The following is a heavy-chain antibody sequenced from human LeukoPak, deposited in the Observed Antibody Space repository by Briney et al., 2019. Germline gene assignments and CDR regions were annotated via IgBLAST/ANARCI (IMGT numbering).Heavy chain of an antibody. CDR3: ANGGDDSGGYYAPRFDY. D-gene: IGHD3-22*01. CDR1: GYTFTSYY. J-gene: IGHJ4*02. V-gene: IGHV1-46*01. CDR2: INPTSGGT. Sequence: ASVKVSCKASGYTFTSYYIHWVRQAPRQGLEWMGIINPTSGGTVFAQKFQGRVTMTRDTSTSTVYMELSSLRSEDTAVYYCANGGDDSGGYYAPRFDYWGQGTLVTVSS.